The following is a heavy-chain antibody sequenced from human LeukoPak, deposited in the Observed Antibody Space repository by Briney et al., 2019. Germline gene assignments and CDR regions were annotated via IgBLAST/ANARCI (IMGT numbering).Heavy chain of an antibody. Sequence: GGSLRLSCTASGFTFSSYAMSWVRRAPGKGLEWVSAISGSGGSTYYADSVKGRFTISRDNSKNTLYLQMNSLRAEDTAVYYCAKDLRLLYYYDSSGYSFDYWGQGTLVTVSS. J-gene: IGHJ4*02. D-gene: IGHD3-22*01. CDR1: GFTFSSYA. CDR2: ISGSGGST. V-gene: IGHV3-23*01. CDR3: AKDLRLLYYYDSSGYSFDY.